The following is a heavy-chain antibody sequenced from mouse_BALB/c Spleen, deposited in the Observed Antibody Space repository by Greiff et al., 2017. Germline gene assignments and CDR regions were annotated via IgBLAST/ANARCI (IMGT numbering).Heavy chain of an antibody. J-gene: IGHJ2*01. V-gene: IGHV1-14*01. CDR2: INPYNDGT. CDR1: GYTFTSYV. D-gene: IGHD1-1*01. Sequence: EVQLQQSGPELVKPGASVKMSCKASGYTFTSYVMNWVKQTPGQGLEWIGYINPYNDGTKYNEKYKGKATLTSDKSSNTAYMELSSLTSEDSAVYYCAREYYGSSWCYFDYWGQGTTLTVSS. CDR3: AREYYGSSWCYFDY.